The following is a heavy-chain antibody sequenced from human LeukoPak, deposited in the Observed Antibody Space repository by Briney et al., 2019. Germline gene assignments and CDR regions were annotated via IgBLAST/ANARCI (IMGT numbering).Heavy chain of an antibody. Sequence: HPGGSLRLSCAASGFTFSSYGMSWVRQAPGKGLEWVSAISGSGGSTYYADSVKGRFTISRDNSKNTLYLQMNSLRAEDTAVYYCAKFDYYGSGSPYYMDVWGKGTTVTISS. J-gene: IGHJ6*03. D-gene: IGHD3-10*01. CDR1: GFTFSSYG. CDR3: AKFDYYGSGSPYYMDV. V-gene: IGHV3-23*01. CDR2: ISGSGGST.